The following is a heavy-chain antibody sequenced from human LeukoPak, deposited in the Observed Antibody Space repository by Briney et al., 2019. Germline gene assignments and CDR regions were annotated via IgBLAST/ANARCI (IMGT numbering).Heavy chain of an antibody. V-gene: IGHV4-34*01. CDR2: INHSGST. D-gene: IGHD6-13*01. Sequence: PSETLSLTCVVSGGSFSGHYWNWIRQPPGKGLEWIGEINHSGSTNYNPSLKSRVTISIDTSKNQFSLKLSSVTAADTALYYCARGPGTWYYYWGQGTLVTVSS. J-gene: IGHJ4*02. CDR3: ARGPGTWYYY. CDR1: GGSFSGHY.